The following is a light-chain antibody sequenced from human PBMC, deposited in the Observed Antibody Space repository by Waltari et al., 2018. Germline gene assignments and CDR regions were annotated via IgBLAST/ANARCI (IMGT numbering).Light chain of an antibody. Sequence: DVVMTQSPLSLPVTLGQPASISCRSSQSPVYGDGKTYLNWFHQRPGQSPRRLIYKVSNRDAGVTDRVSGSGSDTNFTLKMSRVEDDDVGVYNCRQDSHRPPTFGGGSKVEIK. CDR1: QSPVYGDGKTY. V-gene: IGKV2-30*01. CDR2: KVS. J-gene: IGKJ4*01. CDR3: RQDSHRPPT.